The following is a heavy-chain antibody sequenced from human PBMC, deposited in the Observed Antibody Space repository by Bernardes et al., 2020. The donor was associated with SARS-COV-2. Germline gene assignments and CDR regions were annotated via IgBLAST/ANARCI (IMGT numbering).Heavy chain of an antibody. D-gene: IGHD6-13*01. CDR2: IHYSGST. CDR1: GGSISSYY. J-gene: IGHJ5*02. Sequence: SETLSLTCTVSGGSISSYYWSWIRQPPGKGLEWIGYIHYSGSTNYNSSVKSRVTISVDTSKNQLSLKLNSVTAADTAVYYCAREAWSSSLHLDPWSQGTLVTVSS. V-gene: IGHV4-59*01. CDR3: AREAWSSSLHLDP.